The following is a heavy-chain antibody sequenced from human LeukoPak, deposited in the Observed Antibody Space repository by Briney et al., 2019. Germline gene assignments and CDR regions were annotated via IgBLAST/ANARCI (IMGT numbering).Heavy chain of an antibody. CDR1: GFTFSTYW. CDR2: IKPSGTET. V-gene: IGHV3-7*01. J-gene: IGHJ4*02. Sequence: GGSLRLSCAASGFTFSTYWMTWVRQAPGKGLEWVANIKPSGTETYYGDPVKGRFTISRDDAKNLLYLQMSSLRAEDTAVYSCGRFGDEAGIDNWGQGTLVTVSS. D-gene: IGHD3-10*01. CDR3: GRFGDEAGIDN.